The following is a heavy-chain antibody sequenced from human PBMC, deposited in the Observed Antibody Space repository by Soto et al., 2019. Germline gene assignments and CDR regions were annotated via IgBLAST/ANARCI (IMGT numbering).Heavy chain of an antibody. Sequence: GGSLRLSCAASGFTFSSYGMHWVRQAPGKGLEWVAVIWYDGSNKYYADSVKGRFTISRDNSKNTLYLQMNSLRAEDTAVYYCARDAYDFWSGYYDYYDMDSWGKGTTVTGSS. J-gene: IGHJ6*03. V-gene: IGHV3-33*01. CDR3: ARDAYDFWSGYYDYYDMDS. CDR2: IWYDGSNK. CDR1: GFTFSSYG. D-gene: IGHD3-3*01.